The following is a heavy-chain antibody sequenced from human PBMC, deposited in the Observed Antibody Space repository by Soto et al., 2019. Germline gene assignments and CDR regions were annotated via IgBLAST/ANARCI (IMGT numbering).Heavy chain of an antibody. V-gene: IGHV4-38-2*01. CDR3: ARGVGTTNYFDF. CDR2: IYHSGST. CDR1: GFSISIDYY. J-gene: IGHJ4*02. Sequence: PSETLSLTCGVSGFSISIDYYCGCIRQPPGKGLEWIGSIYHSGSTYYSPSPKSRVTISVDTSKNQFSLKLTSVTAADTAVYYCARGVGTTNYFDFWGQGTLVTVSS. D-gene: IGHD1-7*01.